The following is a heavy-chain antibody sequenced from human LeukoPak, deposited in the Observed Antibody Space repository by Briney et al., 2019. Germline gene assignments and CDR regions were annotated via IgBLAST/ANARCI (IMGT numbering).Heavy chain of an antibody. CDR2: IEPSDSYA. J-gene: IGHJ6*04. CDR3: ARSDGMDV. CDR1: GYSFTNYW. Sequence: GESLKISCKGSGYSFTNYWISWVRQMPGKGLEWMGRIEPSDSYANYSPSFQGHVTVSVDKSISTAYLQWSSLKASDTAMYYCARSDGMDVWGKGTTVTVSS. V-gene: IGHV5-10-1*01.